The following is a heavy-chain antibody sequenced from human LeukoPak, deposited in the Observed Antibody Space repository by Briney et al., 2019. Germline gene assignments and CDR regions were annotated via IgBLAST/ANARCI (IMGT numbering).Heavy chain of an antibody. V-gene: IGHV4-34*01. CDR1: GGSFSDYY. J-gene: IGHJ4*02. CDR2: INHSEDT. CDR3: AREAFGSPLDY. D-gene: IGHD3-10*01. Sequence: PSETLSLTCTVYGGSFSDYYWSWIRQPPGKGLEWIGEINHSEDTNYNPSLKSRVTISVDTSKNQFSLKLSSVTAADTAVYYCAREAFGSPLDYWGQGTLVTVSS.